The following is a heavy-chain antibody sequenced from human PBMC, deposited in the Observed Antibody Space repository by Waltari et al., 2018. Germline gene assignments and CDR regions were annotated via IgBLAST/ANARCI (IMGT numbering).Heavy chain of an antibody. V-gene: IGHV4-4*02. CDR3: ASHVSESGQRGFDN. J-gene: IGHJ4*02. D-gene: IGHD3-3*01. CDR1: GGFLSSTW. Sequence: QVHLEESGPGLVETSGTLSLNCTVSGGFLSSTWWCWVRQPPTKGLEWSGESHHGGTLYCNTSLQSRVTIASDNSRNQFSRRLYSVAAADTATYYCASHVSESGQRGFDNWGQGILVTVSS. CDR2: SHHGGTL.